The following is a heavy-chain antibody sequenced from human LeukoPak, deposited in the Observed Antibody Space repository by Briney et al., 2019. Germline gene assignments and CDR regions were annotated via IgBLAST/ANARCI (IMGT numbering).Heavy chain of an antibody. V-gene: IGHV3-23*01. Sequence: PGGSLRLSCAASGFTFSSYAMSWVRQAPGKGLEWVSSITSSGAATYYADSVKGRSTISRDNSDNTLYLQMNSLRAEDTAVYYCAKEGYYGDYWNGMFDYWGQGTLVTVSS. CDR3: AKEGYYGDYWNGMFDY. J-gene: IGHJ4*02. D-gene: IGHD4-17*01. CDR1: GFTFSSYA. CDR2: ITSSGAAT.